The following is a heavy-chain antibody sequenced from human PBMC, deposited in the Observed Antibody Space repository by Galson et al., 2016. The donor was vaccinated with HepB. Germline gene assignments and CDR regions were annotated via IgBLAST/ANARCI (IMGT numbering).Heavy chain of an antibody. CDR1: GFTFSSYA. V-gene: IGHV3-23*01. Sequence: SLRLSCAASGFTFSSYAMSWVRQAPGKGLEWVSSITGSGGSTYYADSVTGRYTISRDNSKNTLYVQMNSLRVEDTAVYYCARNDSIFGVVHYHTFDHWGQGTLVTVSS. D-gene: IGHD3-3*01. CDR2: ITGSGGST. CDR3: ARNDSIFGVVHYHTFDH. J-gene: IGHJ4*02.